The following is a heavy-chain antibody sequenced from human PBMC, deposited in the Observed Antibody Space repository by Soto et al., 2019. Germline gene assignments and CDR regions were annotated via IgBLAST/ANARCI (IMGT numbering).Heavy chain of an antibody. CDR1: GGPISSGDYY. CDR2: IYYSGST. D-gene: IGHD3-9*01. J-gene: IGHJ6*02. V-gene: IGHV4-30-4*01. Sequence: SETLFLTCTVSGGPISSGDYYWSWIRQPPGKGLEWIGYIYYSGSTYYNPSLKSRVTISVDTSKNQFSLKLSSVTAADTAVYYCARASTRPYYDILTGYNYYYYGMDVWGQGTTVTVSS. CDR3: ARASTRPYYDILTGYNYYYYGMDV.